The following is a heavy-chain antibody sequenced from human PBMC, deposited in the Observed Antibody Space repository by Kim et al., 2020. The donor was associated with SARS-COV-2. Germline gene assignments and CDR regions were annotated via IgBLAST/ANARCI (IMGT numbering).Heavy chain of an antibody. CDR3: ARETQQLAFNY. D-gene: IGHD6-13*01. V-gene: IGHV1-2*06. Sequence: ASVKVSCKASGYTFSGYYMHWVRQAPGQGLEWMGRINPNSGGTNHAQKFQGRVTMTRDTSISTAYMELSSLRSDDTAVYYCARETQQLAFNYWGQGTLVTVYS. J-gene: IGHJ4*02. CDR1: GYTFSGYY. CDR2: INPNSGGT.